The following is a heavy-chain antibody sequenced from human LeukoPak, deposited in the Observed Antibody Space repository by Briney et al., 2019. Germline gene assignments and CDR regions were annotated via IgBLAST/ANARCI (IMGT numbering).Heavy chain of an antibody. V-gene: IGHV3-23*01. J-gene: IGHJ4*02. Sequence: SGGSLRLSCAASGFTFSSHPMHWVRQAPGKGLEWVSAISDSGGSTYYADSVKGRFTISRDNSRNTLYLQMNSLRAEDTAVYYCAKADSSLLVPAYFDYWGQGTLVTVSS. CDR1: GFTFSSHP. D-gene: IGHD6-6*01. CDR3: AKADSSLLVPAYFDY. CDR2: ISDSGGST.